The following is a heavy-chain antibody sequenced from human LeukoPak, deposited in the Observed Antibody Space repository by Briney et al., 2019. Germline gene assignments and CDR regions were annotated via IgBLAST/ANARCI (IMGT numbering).Heavy chain of an antibody. Sequence: QSGGSLRLSCTASGFTFDAYAMYWVRQAPGKGLEWVSLISANGENTYYADSVKGRFTISRDNSKNSLYLQMNSLRTEDTALYYCAKSADARSGYDEFDYWGQGTLVTVSS. CDR2: ISANGENT. V-gene: IGHV3-43*02. J-gene: IGHJ4*02. CDR1: GFTFDAYA. D-gene: IGHD5-12*01. CDR3: AKSADARSGYDEFDY.